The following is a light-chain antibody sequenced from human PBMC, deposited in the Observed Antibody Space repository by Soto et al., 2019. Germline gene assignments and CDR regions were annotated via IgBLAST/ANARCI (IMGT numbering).Light chain of an antibody. V-gene: IGKV1-8*01. CDR2: AAS. CDR1: QGISSY. J-gene: IGKJ1*01. Sequence: AIHKTKNPSSLSASTGDRVTITCRASQGISSYLAWYQQKPGKAPKLLIYAASTLQSGVPSRFSGSGSGTDFTLTISCLQSEDFATYYCQHYYSYPCTFRQGTKVDI. CDR3: QHYYSYPCT.